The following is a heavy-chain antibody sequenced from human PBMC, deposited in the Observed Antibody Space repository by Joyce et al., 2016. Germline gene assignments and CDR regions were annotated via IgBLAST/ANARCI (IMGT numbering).Heavy chain of an antibody. V-gene: IGHV3-72*01. CDR2: TRNKANSYRT. J-gene: IGHJ4*02. CDR3: ARSISVTISRGFDH. D-gene: IGHD6-19*01. CDR1: GFTFSDHY. Sequence: EVQLVESGGGLVQPGGSLRLSCAASGFTFSDHYIDWVRQAPGKGLEWVGSTRNKANSYRTEDAARVKGRFTISRDESRNSLYLQMNSLKTEDTAVYYCARSISVTISRGFDHWGQGTLVTVSS.